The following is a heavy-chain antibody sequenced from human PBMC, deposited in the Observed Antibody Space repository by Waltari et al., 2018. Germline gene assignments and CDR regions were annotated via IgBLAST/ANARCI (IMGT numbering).Heavy chain of an antibody. CDR2: IRNSGDTP. D-gene: IGHD3-3*01. Sequence: EVHLLESGGGLVQPGESLRLSCAVSGFPLNDFPMTWVRQVSGKGLEWVSSIRNSGDTPFYADSVRGRFTISKDISKNTLFLDVIGLRGEDTATYYCAKSSFNYDFVMATWGQGALVTVSS. J-gene: IGHJ5*02. CDR3: AKSSFNYDFVMAT. CDR1: GFPLNDFP. V-gene: IGHV3-23*01.